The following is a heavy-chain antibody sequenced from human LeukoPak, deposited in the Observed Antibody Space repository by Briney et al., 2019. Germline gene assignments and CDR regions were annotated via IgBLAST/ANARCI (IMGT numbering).Heavy chain of an antibody. Sequence: EGSLRLSCAASGFTFGDYYMSWIRQAPGKGLEWVSYISSSDSIIYYADSVKGRFTISRDDAKNSLYLQMDSLRAEDTAIYYCARDAEYSSTWFDCWGQGTLVTVSS. CDR1: GFTFGDYY. V-gene: IGHV3-11*01. J-gene: IGHJ4*02. D-gene: IGHD6-13*01. CDR2: ISSSDSII. CDR3: ARDAEYSSTWFDC.